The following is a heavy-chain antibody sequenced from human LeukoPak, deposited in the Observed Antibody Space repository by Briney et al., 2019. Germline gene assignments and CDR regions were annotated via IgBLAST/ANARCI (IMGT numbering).Heavy chain of an antibody. J-gene: IGHJ3*02. D-gene: IGHD1-26*01. CDR2: IWYDGSNK. CDR1: GFTFSSYV. CDR3: AKSASGSYLVDI. Sequence: GGSLRLSCAASGFTFSSYVMHWVRQAPGKGLEWVAVIWYDGSNKYYADSVKGRFTISRDNSKNTLYLQMNSLRAEDTAVYYCAKSASGSYLVDIWGQGTEVTVSS. V-gene: IGHV3-30*02.